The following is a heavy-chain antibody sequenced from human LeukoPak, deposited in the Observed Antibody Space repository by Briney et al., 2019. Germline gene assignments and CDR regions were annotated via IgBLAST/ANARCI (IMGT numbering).Heavy chain of an antibody. V-gene: IGHV1-18*04. J-gene: IGHJ4*02. CDR2: ISAYNGNT. CDR3: ARVGGDILTGSYFDY. CDR1: GYTFTSYG. Sequence: ASVKVSCKASGYTFTSYGISWVRQAPGQGLEWMGWISAYNGNTNYAQKLQGRVTMTTDTSTSTAYMELRSLRSDDTAAYYCARVGGDILTGSYFDYWGQGPLVTVSS. D-gene: IGHD3-9*01.